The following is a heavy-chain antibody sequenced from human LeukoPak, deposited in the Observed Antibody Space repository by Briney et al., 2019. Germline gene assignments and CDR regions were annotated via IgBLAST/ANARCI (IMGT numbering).Heavy chain of an antibody. V-gene: IGHV3-48*03. J-gene: IGHJ4*02. CDR1: GFTFSSYE. CDR2: ISSSGSTI. D-gene: IGHD2-2*02. CDR3: AKTGALYDLDY. Sequence: PTGGSLRLSCAASGFTFSSYEMNWVRQAPGKGLEWVSYISSSGSTIYYADSVKGRFTISRDNAKNSLYLQMNSLRAEDTAVYYCAKTGALYDLDYWGQGTLVTVSS.